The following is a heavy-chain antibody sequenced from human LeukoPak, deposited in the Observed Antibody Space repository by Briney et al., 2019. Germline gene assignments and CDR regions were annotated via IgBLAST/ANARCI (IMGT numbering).Heavy chain of an antibody. CDR2: IKQDGSEK. D-gene: IGHD3-10*01. V-gene: IGHV3-7*01. CDR1: GFTFSDFW. Sequence: GGSLRLSCAASGFTFSDFWMTWARQAPGKGLEWVANIKQDGSEKYYVDSVRGRFTISRDNAKNSLYLQMNSLRAEDTAVYYCARRGWFGELFPANYWGQGTLATVSS. J-gene: IGHJ4*02. CDR3: ARRGWFGELFPANY.